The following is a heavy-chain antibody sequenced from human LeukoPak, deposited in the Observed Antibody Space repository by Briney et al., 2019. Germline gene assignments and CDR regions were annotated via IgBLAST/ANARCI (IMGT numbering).Heavy chain of an antibody. Sequence: PSETLSLTCAVSGYSISSGYYWGWIRQPPGKGLEWIGYIYYSGSTNYNPSLKSRVTISVDTSKNQFSLKLSSVTAADTAVYYCARAVYYYDILTGYYRSGAFDIWGQGTMVTVSS. CDR2: IYYSGST. CDR3: ARAVYYYDILTGYYRSGAFDI. V-gene: IGHV4-61*01. D-gene: IGHD3-9*01. CDR1: GYSISSGYY. J-gene: IGHJ3*02.